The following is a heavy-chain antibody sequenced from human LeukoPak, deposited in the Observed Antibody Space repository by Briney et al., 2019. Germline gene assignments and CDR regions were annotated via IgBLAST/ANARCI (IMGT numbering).Heavy chain of an antibody. D-gene: IGHD3-3*01. CDR2: IYYSGST. CDR1: GDSISSSAYY. J-gene: IGHJ6*03. Sequence: PSETLSLTCSVSGDSISSSAYYWGWIRQPPGKGLEWFGSIYYSGSTYYNPSLKSRVTISVDTSKNQFSLKLSSVTAADTAVYYCARHQLRFLEWLPRYMDVWGKGTTVTVSS. CDR3: ARHQLRFLEWLPRYMDV. V-gene: IGHV4-39*01.